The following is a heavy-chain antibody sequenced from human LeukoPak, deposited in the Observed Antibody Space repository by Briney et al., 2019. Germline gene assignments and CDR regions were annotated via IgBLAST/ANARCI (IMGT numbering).Heavy chain of an antibody. Sequence: GMSLRLFCGASGFSFSTYALQCVRRAPGKGREWVALISNDGSNQHYVRSVKGRFTISTDISNSTLFLQMNRLRTDDKAVYCCARPGSSLDHHHTFLDVWGKGTPVTVPS. CDR3: ARPGSSLDHHHTFLDV. J-gene: IGHJ6*04. V-gene: IGHV3-30*01. CDR1: GFSFSTYA. CDR2: ISNDGSNQ. D-gene: IGHD6-6*01.